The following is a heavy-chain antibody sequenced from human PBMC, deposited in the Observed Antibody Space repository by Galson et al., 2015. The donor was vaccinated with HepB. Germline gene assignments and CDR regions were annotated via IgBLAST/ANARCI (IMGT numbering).Heavy chain of an antibody. V-gene: IGHV3-53*01. Sequence: SLRLSCAASGFTVSSNYMSWVRQAPGKGLEWVSVIYSGGSTYYADSVKGRFTISRDNSKNTLYLQMNSLRAEDTAVYYCARGPYYYYGMDFWGQGTTVTVSS. J-gene: IGHJ6*02. CDR1: GFTVSSNY. CDR2: IYSGGST. CDR3: ARGPYYYYGMDF.